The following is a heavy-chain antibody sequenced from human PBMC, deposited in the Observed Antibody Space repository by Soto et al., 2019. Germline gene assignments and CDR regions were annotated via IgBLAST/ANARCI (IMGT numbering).Heavy chain of an antibody. D-gene: IGHD3-10*01. V-gene: IGHV1-69*08. CDR3: ARDYYGSGSPTNHYYYYYMDV. CDR1: GGTFSSYT. J-gene: IGHJ6*03. Sequence: QVQLVQSGAEVKKPGSSVKVSCKASGGTFSSYTISWVRQAPGQGLEWMGRIIPILGIANYAQKFQGRVTITADKSTSTAYMELSSLRSEDTAVYYCARDYYGSGSPTNHYYYYYMDVWGKGTTVTVSS. CDR2: IIPILGIA.